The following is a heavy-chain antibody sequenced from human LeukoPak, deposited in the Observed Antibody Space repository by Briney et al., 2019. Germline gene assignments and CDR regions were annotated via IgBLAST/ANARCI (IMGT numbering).Heavy chain of an antibody. CDR3: ARDRPGIAVAGDALDI. D-gene: IGHD6-19*01. CDR1: GGSISSYY. V-gene: IGHV4-59*01. Sequence: SETLSLTCTVSGGSISSYYWSWIRQPPGKGLEWIGYIQNRGSTNYNPSLKSRVTLSVDTSKNQFSLKLTSVTAADTAVYYCARDRPGIAVAGDALDIWGQGTMVTVSS. J-gene: IGHJ3*02. CDR2: IQNRGST.